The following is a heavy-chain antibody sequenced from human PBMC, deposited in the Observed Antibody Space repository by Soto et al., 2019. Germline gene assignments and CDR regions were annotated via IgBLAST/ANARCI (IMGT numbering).Heavy chain of an antibody. CDR1: GGTFSSYT. CDR3: ARDTAMGRRNAFDI. Sequence: QVQLVQSGAEVKKPGSSVKVSCKASGGTFSSYTISWVRQAPGQGLEWMGRIIPILGIANYAQKFQGRVTITADKSTSTAYMELSSLRSEDTAVYYCARDTAMGRRNAFDIWGQGTMVTVSS. V-gene: IGHV1-69*08. CDR2: IIPILGIA. J-gene: IGHJ3*02. D-gene: IGHD5-18*01.